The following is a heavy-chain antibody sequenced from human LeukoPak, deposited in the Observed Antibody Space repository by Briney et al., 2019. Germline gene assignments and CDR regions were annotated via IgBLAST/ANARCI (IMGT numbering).Heavy chain of an antibody. CDR2: ISSSGSTI. D-gene: IGHD4-17*01. CDR3: ASLDYAYYYMDV. J-gene: IGHJ6*03. V-gene: IGHV3-11*01. CDR1: GFTFSDYY. Sequence: GGSLRLSCAASGFTFSDYYMSWIRQAPGEGLEWVSYISSSGSTIYYADSVKGRFTISRDNAKNSLYLQMNSLRAEDTAVYYCASLDYAYYYMDVWGKGTTVTISS.